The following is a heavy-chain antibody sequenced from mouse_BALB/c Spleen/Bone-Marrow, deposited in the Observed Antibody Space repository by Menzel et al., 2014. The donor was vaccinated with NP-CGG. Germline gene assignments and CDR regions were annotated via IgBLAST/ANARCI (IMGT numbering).Heavy chain of an antibody. CDR3: ARGRYDSDGWYFDV. D-gene: IGHD2-4*01. CDR2: INPNNSGT. Sequence: VQLVESGAEMVKPGASVKLSCKASGDIFTSYYMYWVKQRPGQGLEWIGGINPNNSGTNFNEKFKSEATLTVDKSSSTAYMELSSLTSEDSAVYYCARGRYDSDGWYFDVWGAGTTVTVSS. V-gene: IGHV1-53*01. CDR1: GDIFTSYY. J-gene: IGHJ1*01.